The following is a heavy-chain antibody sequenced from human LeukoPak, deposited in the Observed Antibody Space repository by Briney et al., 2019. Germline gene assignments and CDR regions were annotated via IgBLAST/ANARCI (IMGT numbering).Heavy chain of an antibody. CDR1: GFTFSSYG. V-gene: IGHV3-33*01. J-gene: IGHJ4*02. Sequence: AGGSLRLSCAASGFTFSSYGMHWVRQAPGKGLEWVAVIWYDGSNKYYADSVKGRFTISRDNSKNTLYLQMNSLRAEDTAVYYCARSHSSGWYYFDYWGQGTLVTVSS. CDR2: IWYDGSNK. D-gene: IGHD6-19*01. CDR3: ARSHSSGWYYFDY.